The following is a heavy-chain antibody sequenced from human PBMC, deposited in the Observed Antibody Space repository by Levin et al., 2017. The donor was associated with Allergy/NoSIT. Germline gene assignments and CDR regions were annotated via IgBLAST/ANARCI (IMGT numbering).Heavy chain of an antibody. Sequence: SETLSLTCTVSGGSIRSGTHCWGWIRQPPGKGLEWIGSVHYTGTTYYNPSLKSRVTISVDTSKNQFSLRLNSVTAADTAVYFCASPGGGGNWFDPWGQGTLVTVSS. CDR3: ASPGGGGNWFDP. CDR2: VHYTGTT. CDR1: GGSIRSGTHC. V-gene: IGHV4-39*01. J-gene: IGHJ5*02. D-gene: IGHD1-1*01.